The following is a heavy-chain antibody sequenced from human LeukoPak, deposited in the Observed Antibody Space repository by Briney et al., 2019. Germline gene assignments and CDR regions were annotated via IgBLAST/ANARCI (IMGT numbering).Heavy chain of an antibody. V-gene: IGHV3-30*02. CDR3: AKGWLSYYYDSSGYYNVDNWFDP. CDR1: GFTFSSYG. Sequence: GGSLRLSCAASGFTFSSYGMHWVRQAPGKGLEWVAFIRYEGSNKYYADSVKGRFTISRDNSKNTLYLQMNSLRAEDTAVYYCAKGWLSYYYDSSGYYNVDNWFDPWGQGTLVTVSS. J-gene: IGHJ5*02. CDR2: IRYEGSNK. D-gene: IGHD3-22*01.